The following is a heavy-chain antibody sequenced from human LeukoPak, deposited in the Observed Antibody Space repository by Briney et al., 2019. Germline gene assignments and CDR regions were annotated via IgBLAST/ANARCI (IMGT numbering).Heavy chain of an antibody. CDR2: ISAYNGNT. D-gene: IGHD3-9*01. V-gene: IGHV1-18*01. J-gene: IGHJ4*02. CDR3: ARSGRGERYFDWLPNSSIDY. CDR1: GYTFTSYG. Sequence: ASVKVSCKASGYTFTSYGISWVRQAPGQGLEWMGRISAYNGNTNYAQKLQGRVTMTTDTSTSTAYMELRSLRSDDTAVYYCARSGRGERYFDWLPNSSIDYWGQGTLVTVSS.